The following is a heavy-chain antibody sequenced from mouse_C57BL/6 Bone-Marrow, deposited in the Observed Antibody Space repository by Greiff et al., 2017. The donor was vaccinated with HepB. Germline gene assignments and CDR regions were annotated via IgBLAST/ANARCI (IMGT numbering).Heavy chain of an antibody. V-gene: IGHV5-15*01. D-gene: IGHD2-4*01. CDR3: ARLLGYDYGYYYAMDY. CDR2: ISNLAYSI. J-gene: IGHJ4*01. Sequence: EVKVIESGGGLVQPGGSLKLSCAASGFTFSDYGMAWVRQAPRKGPEWVAFISNLAYSIYYADTVTGRFTISRENAKNTMYLEMSSLRSEDTAMYYWARLLGYDYGYYYAMDYWGQGTSVTVSS. CDR1: GFTFSDYG.